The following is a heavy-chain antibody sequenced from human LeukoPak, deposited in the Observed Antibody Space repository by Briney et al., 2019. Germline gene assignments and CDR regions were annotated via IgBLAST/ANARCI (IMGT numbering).Heavy chain of an antibody. V-gene: IGHV3-7*01. CDR3: ATDRGWRTSGYYLYYFEY. CDR1: GFIFTNYF. D-gene: IGHD3-3*01. CDR2: VKHDGSEK. Sequence: GGSLRLSCAASGFIFTNYFMSWVRQAPGKGLEWVASVKHDGSEKYYVDSVRGRFTISRDNTMNSLYLQMSSLRAEDTAVYYCATDRGWRTSGYYLYYFEYWGQGTLVTFSS. J-gene: IGHJ4*02.